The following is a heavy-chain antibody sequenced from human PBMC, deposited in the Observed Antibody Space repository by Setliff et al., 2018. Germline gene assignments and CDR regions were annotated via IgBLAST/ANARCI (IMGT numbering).Heavy chain of an antibody. CDR2: VSASGST. D-gene: IGHD5-18*01. CDR3: ARDRTAYSYGLDV. Sequence: SETLSLTCTVSGASISDYYWTWIRQPAGKELEWIGRVSASGSTTYNPSLKSRVTMSVDTSKNEVSLKLSSVTAADTAVYYCARDRTAYSYGLDVWGQGTTVTVSS. V-gene: IGHV4-4*07. CDR1: GASISDYY. J-gene: IGHJ6*02.